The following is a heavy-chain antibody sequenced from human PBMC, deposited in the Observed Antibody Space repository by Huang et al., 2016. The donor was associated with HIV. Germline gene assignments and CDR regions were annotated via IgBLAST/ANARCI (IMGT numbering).Heavy chain of an antibody. D-gene: IGHD2-8*01. V-gene: IGHV3-30*02. CDR2: IRFDGNKK. CDR1: GFTFSTFG. J-gene: IGHJ4*02. Sequence: QVRLVESGGGVVQPGGSLTLSCEASGFTFSTFGMHWVRQAPGKGLEWGAHIRFDGNKKVYEESLKGRFTIFRENSKNTVYLEMNSLTGEDTAMYFCAKGGAGYHNGPEYWGQGTQVIVS. CDR3: AKGGAGYHNGPEY.